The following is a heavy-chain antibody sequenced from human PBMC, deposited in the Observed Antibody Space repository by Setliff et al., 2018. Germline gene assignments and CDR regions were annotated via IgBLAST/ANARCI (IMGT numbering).Heavy chain of an antibody. J-gene: IGHJ5*02. Sequence: SETLSLTCAVYGGSFSGYYWNWIRQAPGKGLEWIGEINHRGTTSYTPSLKGRVTISVYTSKNLFSLKLSSVTAADTAVYFCARGPRFDYESPTYRRRFDPWGQGTAVTVSS. D-gene: IGHD3-22*01. CDR2: INHRGTT. V-gene: IGHV4-34*01. CDR3: ARGPRFDYESPTYRRRFDP. CDR1: GGSFSGYY.